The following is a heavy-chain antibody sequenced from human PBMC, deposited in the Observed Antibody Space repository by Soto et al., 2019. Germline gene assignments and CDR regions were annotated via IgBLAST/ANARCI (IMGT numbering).Heavy chain of an antibody. J-gene: IGHJ4*02. V-gene: IGHV4-30-2*01. Sequence: SETLSLTCAVSGGSISSGGYSWSWIRRPPGKGLEWIGYIYHSGSTYYNPSLKSRVTISVDRSKNQFSLKLSSVTAADTAVYYCAAGGRLLRYYRGQGSLVIVSS. CDR2: IYHSGST. CDR1: GGSISSGGYS. CDR3: AAGGRLLRYY. D-gene: IGHD1-26*01.